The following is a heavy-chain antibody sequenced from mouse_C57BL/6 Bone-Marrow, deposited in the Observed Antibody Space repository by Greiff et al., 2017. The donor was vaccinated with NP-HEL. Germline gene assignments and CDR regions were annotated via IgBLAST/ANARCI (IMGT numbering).Heavy chain of an antibody. CDR2: IHPNSGST. D-gene: IGHD2-3*01. CDR3: ARPDGYYAMDD. V-gene: IGHV1-64*01. J-gene: IGHJ4*01. Sequence: QVQLQQPGAELVKPGASVKLSCKASGYTFTSYWMHWVKQRPGQGLEWIGMIHPNSGSTNYNEKFKSKATLTVDKSSSTAYMQLSSLTSEDSAVYYCARPDGYYAMDDWGQGTSVTVSS. CDR1: GYTFTSYW.